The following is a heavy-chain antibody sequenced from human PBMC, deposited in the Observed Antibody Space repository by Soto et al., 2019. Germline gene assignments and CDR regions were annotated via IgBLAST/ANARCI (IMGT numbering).Heavy chain of an antibody. CDR3: TRHEAYFDNSGSGSFDF. CDR2: IRSKANSYAT. Sequence: GGSLRLSCAASGFTFSDSAVHWVRQASGKGLEWVGRIRSKANSYATAYGASVRGRFTISRDDSKNTAYLQMNSLRPDDTAVYFCTRHEAYFDNSGSGSFDFWCQGTLVTVSS. CDR1: GFTFSDSA. D-gene: IGHD3-22*01. V-gene: IGHV3-73*01. J-gene: IGHJ4*02.